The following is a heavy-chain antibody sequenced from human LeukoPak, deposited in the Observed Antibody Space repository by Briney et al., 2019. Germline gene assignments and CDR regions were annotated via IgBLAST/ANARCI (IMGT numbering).Heavy chain of an antibody. D-gene: IGHD4-17*01. J-gene: IGHJ4*02. V-gene: IGHV1-2*06. CDR1: GYTFTGYY. CDR2: INPNSGGT. Sequence: ASVKVSCKASGYTFTGYYMHWVRQAPGQGLEWMGRINPNSGGTSYAQKFQGRVTMTRDTSISTAYMELSRLRSDDTAVYYCARDGETNDYGDYPFDYWGQGTLVTVSS. CDR3: ARDGETNDYGDYPFDY.